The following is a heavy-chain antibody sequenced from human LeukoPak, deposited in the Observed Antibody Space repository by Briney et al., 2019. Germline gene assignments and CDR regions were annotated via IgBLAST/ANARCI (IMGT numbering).Heavy chain of an antibody. Sequence: GASVKVSCKASGYTFTSYDINWVRQATGQGLKWMGWMNPNSGNTGYAQKFQGRVTMTRNTSISTAYMELSSLRSEDTAVYYCARGRITIFGVADNWFDPWGQGTLVTVSS. CDR1: GYTFTSYD. D-gene: IGHD3-3*01. J-gene: IGHJ5*02. CDR2: MNPNSGNT. CDR3: ARGRITIFGVADNWFDP. V-gene: IGHV1-8*01.